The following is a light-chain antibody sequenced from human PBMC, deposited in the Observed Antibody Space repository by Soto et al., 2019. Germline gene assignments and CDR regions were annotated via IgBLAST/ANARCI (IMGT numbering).Light chain of an antibody. Sequence: EIVLTQSPATLSLSPGERATLSCRASQSVSSYLAWYQQKPGQAPRLLIYDASNRATGIPARFSGSGSGTDFTLTISSLEPEDFAVYSCHQYFNWTFGQGTEV. CDR2: DAS. V-gene: IGKV3-11*01. J-gene: IGKJ1*01. CDR3: HQYFNWT. CDR1: QSVSSY.